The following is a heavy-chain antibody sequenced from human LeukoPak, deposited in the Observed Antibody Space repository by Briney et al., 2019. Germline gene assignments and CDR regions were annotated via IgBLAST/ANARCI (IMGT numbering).Heavy chain of an antibody. CDR2: INTDGSTT. V-gene: IGHV3-74*01. CDR3: AREKKSSTSMDY. CDR1: GFTFSSYG. D-gene: IGHD2-2*01. Sequence: GGSLRLSCAASGFTFSSYGMHWVRHAPGKGLVWVSRINTDGSTTTYADSVKGRFTISRDNAKNTLYLQMNSLRAEDTAVYYCAREKKSSTSMDYWGQGTLVTVST. J-gene: IGHJ4*02.